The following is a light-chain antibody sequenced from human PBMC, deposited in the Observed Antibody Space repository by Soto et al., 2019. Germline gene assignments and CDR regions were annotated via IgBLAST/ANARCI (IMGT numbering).Light chain of an antibody. V-gene: IGKV3-15*01. CDR3: QQYNNWPPHT. J-gene: IGKJ2*01. Sequence: EIVMTQSPATLSVSPGERATLSCRASQSVSSNLAWYQQKPGQAPRLLIYGASTRATGIPARFSGNGSGTEFTLTISSLQSEDFAVYYCQQYNNWPPHTFGQGTKLEIK. CDR2: GAS. CDR1: QSVSSN.